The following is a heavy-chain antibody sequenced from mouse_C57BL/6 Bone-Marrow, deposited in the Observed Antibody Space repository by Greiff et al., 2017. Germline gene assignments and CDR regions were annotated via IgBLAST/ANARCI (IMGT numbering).Heavy chain of an antibody. J-gene: IGHJ4*01. V-gene: IGHV1-64*01. Sequence: QVQLKQPGAELVKPGASVKLSCTASGYTFTSYWMHWVNQSPGQGLEWIGMIHPNSGSSNYTEKFTSKGTLTVDNSSSPAFMQLSILTSEDAAVYYCARGYNDSSYPYDMDYWGQGTTVTVSS. CDR1: GYTFTSYW. D-gene: IGHD1-1*01. CDR3: ARGYNDSSYPYDMDY. CDR2: IHPNSGSS.